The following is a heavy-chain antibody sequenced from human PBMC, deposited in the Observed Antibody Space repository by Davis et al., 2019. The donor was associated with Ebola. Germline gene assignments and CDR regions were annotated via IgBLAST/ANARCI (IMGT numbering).Heavy chain of an antibody. D-gene: IGHD6-25*01. J-gene: IGHJ5*02. CDR2: ISSSSSYT. CDR3: ARDLGGSGNWFDP. CDR1: GFTFSDYY. Sequence: GESLKISCAASGFTFSDYYMSWIRQAPGKGLEWVSYISSSSSYTNYADSVKGRFTISRDNAKNSLYLQMNSLRAEDTAVYYCARDLGGSGNWFDPWGQGTLVTVSS. V-gene: IGHV3-11*06.